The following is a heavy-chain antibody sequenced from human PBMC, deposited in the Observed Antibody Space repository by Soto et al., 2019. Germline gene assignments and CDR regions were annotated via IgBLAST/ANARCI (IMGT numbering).Heavy chain of an antibody. CDR2: IYHSGST. J-gene: IGHJ6*02. CDR3: ARVSGHNTGYYSVYFMDV. V-gene: IGHV4-30-4*01. D-gene: IGHD3-22*01. Sequence: QVQLQESGPGLVKPSQTLSLTCTVSGGSISSGDYYWTWIRQSPGKGLEWIGYIYHSGSTFYSPSLKSRVTISLDTSKNQFSLDMNSVTAADTAVYFCARVSGHNTGYYSVYFMDVWGQGTTVTVSS. CDR1: GGSISSGDYY.